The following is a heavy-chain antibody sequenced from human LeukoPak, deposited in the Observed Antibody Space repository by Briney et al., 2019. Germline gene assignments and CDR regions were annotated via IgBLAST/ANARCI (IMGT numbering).Heavy chain of an antibody. D-gene: IGHD6-19*01. J-gene: IGHJ4*02. Sequence: SETLSLTCADYGGSFSGYYWSWLRQPPGKGLEWIGEINHSGSTNYNPSLKSRVTISVETSKNQSSLTLSSVTAADTAVYYCARGLLKIAVAGHKDYWGQGTLVTVSS. V-gene: IGHV4-34*01. CDR1: GGSFSGYY. CDR3: ARGLLKIAVAGHKDY. CDR2: INHSGST.